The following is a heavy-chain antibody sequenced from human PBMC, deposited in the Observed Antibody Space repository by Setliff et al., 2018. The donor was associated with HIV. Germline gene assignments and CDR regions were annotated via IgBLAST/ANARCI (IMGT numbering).Heavy chain of an antibody. D-gene: IGHD6-19*01. CDR2: IKQGGSEE. J-gene: IGHJ4*02. CDR3: TKDHLSGWASDC. V-gene: IGHV3-7*01. CDR1: GFTFSTYW. Sequence: GSLRLSCAASGFTFSTYWMIWVRQAPGKGLEWVAKIKQGGSEEYYVDSVKGRFTISRDNAKNSVYLQMNSLRVEDTAMYYCTKDHLSGWASDCWGQGTLVTVSS.